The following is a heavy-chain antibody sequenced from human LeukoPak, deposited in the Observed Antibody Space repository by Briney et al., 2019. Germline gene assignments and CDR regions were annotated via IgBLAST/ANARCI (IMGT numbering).Heavy chain of an antibody. CDR1: GFTFDDYG. CDR2: INWKGGST. J-gene: IGHJ1*01. V-gene: IGHV3-20*04. Sequence: PGGSLRLSCAASGFTFDDYGMSWVRQAPGKGLEWVSGINWKGGSTGYADSVEGRFTISRDNAKNSLYLQMNSLRAEDTAVYYCATVFRTSFHHWGQGTLVTVSS. CDR3: ATVFRTSFHH.